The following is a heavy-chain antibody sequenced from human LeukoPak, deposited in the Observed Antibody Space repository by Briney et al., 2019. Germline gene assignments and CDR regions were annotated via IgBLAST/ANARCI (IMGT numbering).Heavy chain of an antibody. CDR3: AAAEYSSSSGGY. J-gene: IGHJ4*02. CDR2: ISSSSRDI. V-gene: IGHV3-21*04. Sequence: GGSLRLSWAASGFTFSSQSMDWVRQAPGKGLGWVSSISSSSRDIYYADSVKGRFTISRDNAKNSLYLQMNSLRVEDTAVYYCAAAEYSSSSGGYWGQGTLVTVSS. CDR1: GFTFSSQS. D-gene: IGHD6-6*01.